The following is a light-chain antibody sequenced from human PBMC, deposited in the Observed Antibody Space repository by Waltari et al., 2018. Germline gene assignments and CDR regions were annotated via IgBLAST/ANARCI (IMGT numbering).Light chain of an antibody. CDR2: GTS. J-gene: IGKJ4*01. CDR3: QQYGRL. Sequence: DIVLTQSPGILSLSPGEGATLSCRASESTSRSSLAWYQLKPGQAPRLVMYGTSNRATDIPDRFSGSGSGTDFTLTISRLEPEDFAVYYCQQYGRLFGGGTKVEI. V-gene: IGKV3-20*01. CDR1: ESTSRSS.